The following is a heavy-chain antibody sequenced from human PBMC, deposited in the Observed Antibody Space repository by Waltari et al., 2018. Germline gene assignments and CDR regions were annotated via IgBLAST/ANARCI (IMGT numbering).Heavy chain of an antibody. V-gene: IGHV3-53*01. CDR1: GFTVSSNY. CDR3: ARSYSSGYYSKAFDI. CDR2: IYSGGST. D-gene: IGHD3-22*01. J-gene: IGHJ3*02. Sequence: EVQLVESGGGLIQPGGSLRLSCAASGFTVSSNYMSWVRQAPGKGLGWVSVIYSGGSTYYADSVNGRFTISRDNSKNTLYLQMNSLRAEDTAVYYCARSYSSGYYSKAFDIWGQGTMVTVSS.